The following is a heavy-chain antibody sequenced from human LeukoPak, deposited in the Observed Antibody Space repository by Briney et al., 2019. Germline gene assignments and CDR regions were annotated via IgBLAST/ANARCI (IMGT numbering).Heavy chain of an antibody. CDR1: GGTFSSYA. Sequence: ASVKVSCKASGGTFSSYAISWVRQAPGQGLEWMGIINPSGGATSYAQKFQGRVTMTRDTSTSTVYMELSSLTSEDTAVYYCARGLGSGSYYGSWGQGTLVTVSS. V-gene: IGHV1-46*01. D-gene: IGHD3-10*01. J-gene: IGHJ5*02. CDR2: INPSGGAT. CDR3: ARGLGSGSYYGS.